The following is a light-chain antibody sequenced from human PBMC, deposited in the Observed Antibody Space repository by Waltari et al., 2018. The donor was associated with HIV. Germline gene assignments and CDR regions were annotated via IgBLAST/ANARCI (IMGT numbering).Light chain of an antibody. CDR2: WAS. Sequence: DVVITMSPDSLAAPLRETATSRCKSSRSVLSSSNNQNYLTWYQQKPGQPPKLIMYWASTRKSGVPDRFSGSGSGTDFTLTISSLQAEDVAVYYCQQFYSTPPTFGGGTKVEIK. J-gene: IGKJ4*01. V-gene: IGKV4-1*01. CDR3: QQFYSTPPT. CDR1: RSVLSSSNNQNY.